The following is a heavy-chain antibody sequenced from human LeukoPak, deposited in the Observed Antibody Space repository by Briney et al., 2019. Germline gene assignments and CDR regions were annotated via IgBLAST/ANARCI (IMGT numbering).Heavy chain of an antibody. CDR1: GGSLSSYY. CDR3: ARDGYSGNDGL. Sequence: SETLSLTCTVSGGSLSSYYWSWIRQPPGKGLEWIGYIYHSGSTKYNPSLKSRVTISVDTSKNQFSLKLSSVIAADTAVYYCARDGYSGNDGLWGQGSLVTVSS. V-gene: IGHV4-59*01. CDR2: IYHSGST. D-gene: IGHD5-12*01. J-gene: IGHJ4*02.